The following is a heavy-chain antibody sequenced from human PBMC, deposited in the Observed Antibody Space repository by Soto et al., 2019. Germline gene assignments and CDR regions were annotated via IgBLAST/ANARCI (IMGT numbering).Heavy chain of an antibody. CDR2: IYYSGST. CDR3: ARSPLDYDILTGYYPHCFDP. J-gene: IGHJ5*02. V-gene: IGHV4-31*03. D-gene: IGHD3-9*01. CDR1: GGSISSGGYY. Sequence: SETLSLTCTVSGGSISSGGYYWSWIRQHPGKGLEWIGYIYYSGSTYYNPSLKSRVTISVDTSKNQFSLKLSSVTAADTAVYYCARSPLDYDILTGYYPHCFDPWGQGTLVTVSS.